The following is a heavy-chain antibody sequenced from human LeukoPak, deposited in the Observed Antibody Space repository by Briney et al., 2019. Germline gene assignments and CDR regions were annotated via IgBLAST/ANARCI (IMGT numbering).Heavy chain of an antibody. D-gene: IGHD6-19*01. CDR2: FYRGGST. Sequence: GGSLRLSCAASGFTVSSNYVSWVRQAPGKGLEWVSVFYRGGSTYYADSVKGRFTLSRDNSKNTLYLQMNSLRAEDTAVYYCARDLKTGWAHDYWGQGTLVTVSS. CDR3: ARDLKTGWAHDY. J-gene: IGHJ4*02. V-gene: IGHV3-66*01. CDR1: GFTVSSNY.